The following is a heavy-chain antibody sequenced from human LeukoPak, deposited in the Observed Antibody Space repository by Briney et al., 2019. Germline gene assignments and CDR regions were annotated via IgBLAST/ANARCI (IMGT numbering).Heavy chain of an antibody. J-gene: IGHJ6*03. CDR3: ARVASGYYDILTGQYYYYYMDV. CDR2: IWYDGSNK. Sequence: GRSLRLSCAASGFTFSSYAMHWVRQAPGKGLEWVAVIWYDGSNKYYADSVKGRFTISRDNSKNTLYLQMNSLRAEDTAVYYCARVASGYYDILTGQYYYYYMDVWGKGTTVTVSS. D-gene: IGHD3-9*01. CDR1: GFTFSSYA. V-gene: IGHV3-33*08.